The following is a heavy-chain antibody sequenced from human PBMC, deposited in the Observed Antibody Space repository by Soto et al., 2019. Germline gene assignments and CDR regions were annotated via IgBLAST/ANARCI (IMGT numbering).Heavy chain of an antibody. CDR2: IYDTGST. CDR3: ARTWELIKFDY. D-gene: IGHD1-26*01. V-gene: IGHV4-30-2*01. CDR1: GGSIRGSSYS. J-gene: IGHJ4*02. Sequence: QLQLQESGSGLVKPSQTLSLTCAVSGGSIRGSSYSWSWIRQPPGKGLEWIGYIYDTGSTYYNPSLKSRATISVDTSKNQFSLNVNSVTAADTAVYYCARTWELIKFDYWGQGTRVTVSS.